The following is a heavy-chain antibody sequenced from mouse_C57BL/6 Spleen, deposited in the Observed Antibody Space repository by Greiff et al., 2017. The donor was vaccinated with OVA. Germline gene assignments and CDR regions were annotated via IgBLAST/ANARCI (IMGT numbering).Heavy chain of an antibody. CDR3: ARELRLQFDY. Sequence: EVQLQQSGAELVKPGASVKLSCTASGFNIKDYYMHWVKQRTEQGLEWIGRIDPEDGETKYAPKFPGKATITADTSSNTAYLQLSSLTSEDTAVYYCARELRLQFDYWGQGTTLTVSS. D-gene: IGHD3-2*02. J-gene: IGHJ2*01. CDR2: IDPEDGET. V-gene: IGHV14-2*01. CDR1: GFNIKDYY.